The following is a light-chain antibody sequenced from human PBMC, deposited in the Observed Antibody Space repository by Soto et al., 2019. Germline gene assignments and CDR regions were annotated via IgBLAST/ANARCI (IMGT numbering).Light chain of an antibody. CDR1: QSISSW. Sequence: DIQMTQSPSTLSASVGDRVTVTCRASQSISSWLAWYQQKAGKAPKLLIYKASALESGVPSRFSGSGSGTEFTLTISSLEPEDFAIYYCQHYNTYPWTFGQGTKVEIK. CDR2: KAS. V-gene: IGKV1-5*03. CDR3: QHYNTYPWT. J-gene: IGKJ1*01.